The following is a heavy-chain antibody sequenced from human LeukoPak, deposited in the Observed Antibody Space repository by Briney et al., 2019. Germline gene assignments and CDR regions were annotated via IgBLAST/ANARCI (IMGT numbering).Heavy chain of an antibody. D-gene: IGHD1-26*01. J-gene: IGHJ4*02. CDR3: ARDQSILPTFFDY. V-gene: IGHV3-30*04. Sequence: GGSLRLSCAASGFTFSSYAMHWVRQAPGKGLEWVAVISYDGSNKYYADSVKGRFTISRDNSKNTLYLQMNSLRAEDTAVYYCARDQSILPTFFDYRGQGTLVTVSS. CDR2: ISYDGSNK. CDR1: GFTFSSYA.